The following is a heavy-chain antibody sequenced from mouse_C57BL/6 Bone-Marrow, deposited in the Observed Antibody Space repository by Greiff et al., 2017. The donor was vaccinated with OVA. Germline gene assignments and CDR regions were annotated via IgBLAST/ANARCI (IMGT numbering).Heavy chain of an antibody. J-gene: IGHJ2*01. CDR2: IDPSDSYT. Sequence: QVQLQQPGAELVMPGASVKLSCKAPGYTFTSYWMHWVKQRPGQGLEWIGEIDPSDSYTNYNQKFKGKSTLTVDTSSSTAYMQLSSLTSEDYAVYYCARSGLGDRPRPFDYWGQGTTLTVSS. V-gene: IGHV1-69*01. D-gene: IGHD2-12*01. CDR3: ARSGLGDRPRPFDY. CDR1: GYTFTSYW.